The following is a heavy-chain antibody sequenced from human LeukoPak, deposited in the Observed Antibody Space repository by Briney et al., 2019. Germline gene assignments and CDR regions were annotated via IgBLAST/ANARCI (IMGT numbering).Heavy chain of an antibody. V-gene: IGHV4-59*01. J-gene: IGHJ3*02. CDR2: IYYSGST. CDR1: GGSFSGYY. D-gene: IGHD3-22*01. CDR3: ARGLIVVKGGDAFDI. Sequence: SETLSLTCAVYGGSFSGYYWSWIRQPPGKGLEWIGYIYYSGSTNYNPSLKSRVTISVDTSKNQFSLKLSSVTAADTAVYYCARGLIVVKGGDAFDIWGQGTMVTVSS.